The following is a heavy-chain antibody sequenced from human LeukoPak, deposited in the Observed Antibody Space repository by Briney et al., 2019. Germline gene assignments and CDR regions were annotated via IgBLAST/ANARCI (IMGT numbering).Heavy chain of an antibody. CDR1: GFTFGDYA. CDR2: ISGDGGST. V-gene: IGHV3-43*02. Sequence: GGSLRLSCAASGFTFGDYAMHWVRQAPGKGLEWVSLISGDGGSTYYADSVKGRFTISRDNSKNSLYLQMNSLRTEDTALYYCAKNAVQLPLYYYFDYSVDVWGKRTPVTVSS. CDR3: AKNAVQLPLYYYFDYSVDV. J-gene: IGHJ6*03. D-gene: IGHD1-1*01.